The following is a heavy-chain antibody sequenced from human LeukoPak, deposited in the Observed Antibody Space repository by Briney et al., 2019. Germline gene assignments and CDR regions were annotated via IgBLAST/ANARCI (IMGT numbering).Heavy chain of an antibody. CDR2: IYHSGST. CDR1: GYSISSGYY. Sequence: SETLSLTCTVSGYSISSGYYWGWIRQPPGKGLEWIGSIYHSGSTYYNPSLESRVTISVDTSKNQFSLKLSSVTAADTAVYYCARETSGYDAFDIWGQGTMVTVSS. V-gene: IGHV4-38-2*02. J-gene: IGHJ3*02. D-gene: IGHD5-12*01. CDR3: ARETSGYDAFDI.